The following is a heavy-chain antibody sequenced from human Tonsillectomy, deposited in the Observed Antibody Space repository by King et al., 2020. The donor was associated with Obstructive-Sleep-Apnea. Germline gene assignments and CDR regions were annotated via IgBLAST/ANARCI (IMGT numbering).Heavy chain of an antibody. J-gene: IGHJ6*02. CDR1: GFTFSSYA. CDR2: ISYDGSNK. V-gene: IGHV3-30*04. Sequence: VQLVESGGGVVQPGRSLRLSCAASGFTFSSYAMYWVRQAPGKGLECVAGISYDGSNKYYADSVKGRFTISRDNSKNTLYLQMNSLRTEDTAVYYCARDQDIVVVPVAYYYYYGMDVWGQGTTVTVSS. CDR3: ARDQDIVVVPVAYYYYYGMDV. D-gene: IGHD2-2*01.